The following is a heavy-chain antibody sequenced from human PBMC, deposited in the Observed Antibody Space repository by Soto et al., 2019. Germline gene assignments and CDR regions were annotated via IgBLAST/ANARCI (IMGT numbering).Heavy chain of an antibody. J-gene: IGHJ5*02. CDR3: AHRRKHNWNYGLWFDH. CDR1: GFSLSTSGVG. V-gene: IGHV2-5*02. CDR2: IYWDDDK. Sequence: QITLKESGPPLVKPTQTLTLTCTFSGFSLSTSGVGVGWIRQPPGKALEWLALIYWDDDKRYSPSLKSRLTITKDTSKNQVVLTMTNMDPVDTATYYCAHRRKHNWNYGLWFDHWGQGTLVTVSS. D-gene: IGHD1-7*01.